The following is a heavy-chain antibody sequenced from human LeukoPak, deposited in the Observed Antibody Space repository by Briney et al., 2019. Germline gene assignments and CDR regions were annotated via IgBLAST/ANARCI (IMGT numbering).Heavy chain of an antibody. CDR2: IYYSGST. CDR3: ARGSSLIAAAGIIDY. V-gene: IGHV4-59*01. Sequence: AETLSLTCTVSGGSFSSYYWSWVRQPPGKGLEWIGYIYYSGSTNYNPSLKSRGTISVDTSKNQFSLKLSSVTAADTAVYYCARGSSLIAAAGIIDYWGQGTLVTVSS. CDR1: GGSFSSYY. J-gene: IGHJ4*02. D-gene: IGHD6-13*01.